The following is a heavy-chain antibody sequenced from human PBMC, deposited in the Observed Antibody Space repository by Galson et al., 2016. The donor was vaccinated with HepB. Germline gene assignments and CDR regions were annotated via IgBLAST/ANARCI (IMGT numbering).Heavy chain of an antibody. D-gene: IGHD3-10*01. V-gene: IGHV4-61*02. CDR3: ARDLRGSYYNIEDPM. J-gene: IGHJ1*01. CDR2: IYGTGST. CDR1: GGSISSGFYY. Sequence: TLYLICNVSGGSISSGFYYWRWVRQYAGKGLEWIGRIYGTGSTNYNQPLMSRVTISIDTPKNQFSLKLSSVTGANTAVYCCARDLRGSYYNIEDPMWGQGTLVIVSS.